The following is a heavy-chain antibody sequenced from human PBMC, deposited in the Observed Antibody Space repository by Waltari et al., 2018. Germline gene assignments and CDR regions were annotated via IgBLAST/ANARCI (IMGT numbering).Heavy chain of an antibody. CDR1: GFTFSNYA. CDR2: MNGGGVNT. D-gene: IGHD4-4*01. CDR3: AKHPTVGNFDY. J-gene: IGHJ4*02. Sequence: VQLLESGGGLVQPGGSLRLSCAASGFTFSNYAMSWVRQAPGKGLGWVSVMNGGGVNTYYADSVKGRLTISRDNSKNTLYLQMNSLRAEDTAVYYCAKHPTVGNFDYWGQGTLVTVSP. V-gene: IGHV3-23*01.